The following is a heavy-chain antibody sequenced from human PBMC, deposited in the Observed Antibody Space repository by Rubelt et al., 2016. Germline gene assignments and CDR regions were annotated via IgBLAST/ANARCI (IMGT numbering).Heavy chain of an antibody. Sequence: RWVRRSPGKGLEWVSGIGGGTSNTYYADSVRGRFTISRDNSKSTLFLQMSSLSADDTAVYYCAKDSNGGYYGDYVGPYFDYWGQGTLVTVSS. CDR3: AKDSNGGYYGDYVGPYFDY. D-gene: IGHD4-17*01. CDR2: IGGGTSNT. V-gene: IGHV3-23*01. J-gene: IGHJ4*02.